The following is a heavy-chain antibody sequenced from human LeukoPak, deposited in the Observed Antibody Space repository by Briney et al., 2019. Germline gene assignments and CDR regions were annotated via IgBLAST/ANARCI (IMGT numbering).Heavy chain of an antibody. D-gene: IGHD6-19*01. CDR3: VRAGYCSATSCQWVPLV. CDR1: GGSISTYY. CDR2: VSYSGNT. V-gene: IGHV4-59*01. Sequence: SETLSLTCTVSGGSISTYYWVWIRQSPGKELEWIGYVSYSGNTNYNPSLKSRVTISVDTSKNQLSLKLSSMTAADTAVYYCVRAGYCSATSCQWVPLVWGQGTTVTVSS. J-gene: IGHJ6*02.